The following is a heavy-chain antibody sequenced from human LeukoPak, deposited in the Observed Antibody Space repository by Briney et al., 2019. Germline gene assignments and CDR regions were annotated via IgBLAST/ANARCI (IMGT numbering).Heavy chain of an antibody. V-gene: IGHV3-21*06. CDR3: VRLTAAGRRTDFDY. D-gene: IGHD6-13*01. Sequence: GGSLRLSCAASGFTFSSYIMNWVRQAPGKGLEWVSSISSSNNYLYYADSVKGRFTISRDNAKNSLYLQMNSLRTEDTAVYYCVRLTAAGRRTDFDYWGQGTLVTVSS. J-gene: IGHJ4*02. CDR1: GFTFSSYI. CDR2: ISSSNNYL.